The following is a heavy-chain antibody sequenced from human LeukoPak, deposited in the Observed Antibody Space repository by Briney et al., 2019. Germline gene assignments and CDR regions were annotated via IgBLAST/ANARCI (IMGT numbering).Heavy chain of an antibody. CDR1: GYTFTGYY. CDR2: INPNSGGT. V-gene: IGHV1-2*02. CDR3: AREGWNYGYYYYGMDV. J-gene: IGHJ6*02. D-gene: IGHD1-7*01. Sequence: RASVKVSCKASGYTFTGYYMHWVRQAPGQGLEWMGWINPNSGGTNYAQKFQGRVTMTRDTSISTAYMELSRLRSDDTAVYYCAREGWNYGYYYYGMDVWGQGTTVTVSS.